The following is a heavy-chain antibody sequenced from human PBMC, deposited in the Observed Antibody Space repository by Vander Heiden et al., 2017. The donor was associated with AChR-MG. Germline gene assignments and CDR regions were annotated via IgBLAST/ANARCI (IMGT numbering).Heavy chain of an antibody. CDR3: TKDAGDVWGSYPSDY. D-gene: IGHD3-16*02. CDR2: ISDTSAYT. CDR1: GFTFSRFP. V-gene: IGHV3-21*01. Sequence: EVQLVESGGGLVKPGGSLRLSCAAAGFTFSRFPMNWVRQAPGKGLEWVASISDTSAYTSYAGSVKGRFTISRDNAQNSLYLQMNSLRVEDTAIYFCTKDAGDVWGSYPSDYWGQGTLVTVSS. J-gene: IGHJ4*02.